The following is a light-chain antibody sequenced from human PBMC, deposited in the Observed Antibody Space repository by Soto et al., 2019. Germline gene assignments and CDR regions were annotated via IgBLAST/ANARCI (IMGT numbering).Light chain of an antibody. CDR2: GAS. CDR3: QQYYTWPLT. Sequence: EIVMTQSPATLSVSPGARAPLSCRARQSVSSYLAWYQQIPGQAPRLLIYGASTRATGIPARFTGSGSGTEFTLTISSLQSEDFAVYHCQQYYTWPLTFGQGTRLEI. CDR1: QSVSSY. V-gene: IGKV3-15*01. J-gene: IGKJ5*01.